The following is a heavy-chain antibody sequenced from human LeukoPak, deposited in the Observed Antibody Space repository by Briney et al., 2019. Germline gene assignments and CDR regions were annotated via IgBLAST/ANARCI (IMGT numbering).Heavy chain of an antibody. CDR1: GGSISSYY. D-gene: IGHD1-26*01. CDR2: IYYSGST. CDR3: ARSPITQWELGAWTFDY. Sequence: SETPSLTCTVSGGSISSYYWSWIRQPPGKGLEWIGYIYYSGSTNYNPSLKSRVTISVDTSKNQFSLKLSSVTAADTAVYYCARSPITQWELGAWTFDYWGQGTLVTVSS. J-gene: IGHJ4*02. V-gene: IGHV4-59*01.